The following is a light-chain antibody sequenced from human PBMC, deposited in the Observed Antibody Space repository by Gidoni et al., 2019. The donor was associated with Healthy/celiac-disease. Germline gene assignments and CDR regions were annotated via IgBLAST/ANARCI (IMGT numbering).Light chain of an antibody. CDR2: GAS. CDR1: QSVSSN. V-gene: IGKV3-15*01. CDR3: QQYNNWWT. J-gene: IGKJ1*01. Sequence: EIVMTQSPATLSVSPGERATLSCRASQSVSSNLAWYQQKPGQAPRLLIYGASTRATGIPASLSGSGSGTEFTLTISSLQSEDFAVYYCQQYNNWWTFGQGTKVEIK.